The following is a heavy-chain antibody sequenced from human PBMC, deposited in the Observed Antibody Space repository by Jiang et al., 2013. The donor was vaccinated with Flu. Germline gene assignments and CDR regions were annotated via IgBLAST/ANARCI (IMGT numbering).Heavy chain of an antibody. Sequence: GAEVKKPGASVKVSCKVSGYTLTELSMHWVRQAPGKGLEWMGGFDPEDGETIYAQKFQGRVTMTEDTSTDTAYMELSSLRSEDTAVYYCATGELLWFGELYYGMDVWGKGTTVTVSS. CDR2: FDPEDGET. J-gene: IGHJ6*04. V-gene: IGHV1-24*01. D-gene: IGHD3-10*01. CDR3: ATGELLWFGELYYGMDV. CDR1: GYTLTELS.